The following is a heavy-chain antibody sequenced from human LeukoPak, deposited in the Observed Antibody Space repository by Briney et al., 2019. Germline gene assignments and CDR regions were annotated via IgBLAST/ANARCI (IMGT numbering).Heavy chain of an antibody. CDR1: GFTFSSYG. V-gene: IGHV3-30*02. J-gene: IGHJ6*03. Sequence: RPGGSLRLSCAASGFTFSSYGMHWVRQAPGKGLEWVAFIRYDGSNKYYADSVKGRFTISRDNSKNTLYLQMNSLRAEDTAVYYCARDHLPMTNYYYYYMDVWGKGTTVTVSS. D-gene: IGHD4-11*01. CDR2: IRYDGSNK. CDR3: ARDHLPMTNYYYYYMDV.